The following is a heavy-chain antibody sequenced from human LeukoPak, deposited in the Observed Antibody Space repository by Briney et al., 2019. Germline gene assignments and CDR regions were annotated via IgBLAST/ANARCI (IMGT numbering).Heavy chain of an antibody. D-gene: IGHD6-13*01. CDR2: ISGSGGST. CDR1: GFTFSSYA. V-gene: IGHV3-23*01. J-gene: IGHJ4*02. Sequence: GGSLRLSCAASGFTFSSYAMRWVRHAPGKGLESVSAISGSGGSTYYADSVKGRFTISRDNSKNTLYLQMNSLRAEDTAVYYCAKVASDSSSWYYFDYWGQGTLVTVSS. CDR3: AKVASDSSSWYYFDY.